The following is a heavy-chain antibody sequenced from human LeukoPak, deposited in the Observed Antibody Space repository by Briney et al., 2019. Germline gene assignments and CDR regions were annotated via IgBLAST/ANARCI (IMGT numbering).Heavy chain of an antibody. J-gene: IGHJ4*02. Sequence: GESLKISCKVSGNSFQSYWIGWVRQMPGKGLEFMGLVFIGDSDTRYSPSFHGQVTTSVDKSISTAYLQWSSLKASDTAMYYCASTGFSSRRFDYWGQGTPVIVST. CDR3: ASTGFSSRRFDY. CDR2: VFIGDSDT. D-gene: IGHD6-13*01. CDR1: GNSFQSYW. V-gene: IGHV5-51*01.